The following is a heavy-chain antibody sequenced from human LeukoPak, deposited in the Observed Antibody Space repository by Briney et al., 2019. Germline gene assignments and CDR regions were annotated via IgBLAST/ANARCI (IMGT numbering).Heavy chain of an antibody. D-gene: IGHD4-23*01. Sequence: GASVKVSCKASGYTFTSYGISWVRQAPGQGLEWMGWISAYNGNTIYAQKLQGRVTMTTDTSTSTAYMELRSLRSDDTAVYYCASYSRHDYGGNGYFDYWGQGTLVTVSS. V-gene: IGHV1-18*01. J-gene: IGHJ4*02. CDR3: ASYSRHDYGGNGYFDY. CDR1: GYTFTSYG. CDR2: ISAYNGNT.